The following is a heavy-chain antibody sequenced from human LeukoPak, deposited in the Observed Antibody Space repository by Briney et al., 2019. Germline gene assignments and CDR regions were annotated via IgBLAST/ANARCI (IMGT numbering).Heavy chain of an antibody. CDR2: ISSSSSTI. CDR1: GFTFSSYS. CDR3: ARDTAMVTFHFDY. Sequence: PGGSLRLSCAASGFTFSSYSMNWVRQAPGKGLEWVSFISSSSSTIYYADSVKGRFTISRDNAKNSLYLQMNSLRAEDTAVYYCARDTAMVTFHFDYWGQGTLVTVSS. D-gene: IGHD5-18*01. V-gene: IGHV3-48*04. J-gene: IGHJ4*02.